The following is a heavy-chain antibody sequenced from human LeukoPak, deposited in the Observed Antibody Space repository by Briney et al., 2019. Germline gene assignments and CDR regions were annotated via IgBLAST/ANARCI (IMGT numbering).Heavy chain of an antibody. CDR2: ISGSGGST. Sequence: PGGSLRLSCAASGFTFSSYAMSWVRQAPGKGLEWVSAISGSGGSTYYADSVKGRFTISRDNSKNTLYLQMNSLRAEDTAVYYCAKDKTRLCYYDILTGHGDYWGQGTLVTVSS. V-gene: IGHV3-23*01. CDR1: GFTFSSYA. CDR3: AKDKTRLCYYDILTGHGDY. D-gene: IGHD3-9*01. J-gene: IGHJ4*02.